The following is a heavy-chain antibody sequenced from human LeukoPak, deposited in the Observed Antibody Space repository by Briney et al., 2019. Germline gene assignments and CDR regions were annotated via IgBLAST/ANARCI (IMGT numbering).Heavy chain of an antibody. Sequence: GESLKISCKGSGYSFTSYWIGWVRPMPGKGLEWMGIIYPGDSDTRYSPSFQGQVTISADKSISTAYLQWSSLKASDAAMYYCAITTSSWSRYYFDHWGQGTLVTVSS. D-gene: IGHD6-13*01. V-gene: IGHV5-51*01. CDR3: AITTSSWSRYYFDH. J-gene: IGHJ4*02. CDR1: GYSFTSYW. CDR2: IYPGDSDT.